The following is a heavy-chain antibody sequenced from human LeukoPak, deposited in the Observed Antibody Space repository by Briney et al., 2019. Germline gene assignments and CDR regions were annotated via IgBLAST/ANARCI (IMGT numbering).Heavy chain of an antibody. V-gene: IGHV3-74*01. CDR1: GFTFSSPW. CDR3: ARGTAGYHSSYFDY. D-gene: IGHD3-16*02. CDR2: INSDGSAT. J-gene: IGHJ4*02. Sequence: GGSLRLSCAASGFTFSSPWMHWVRQAPGKGLVWVSRINSDGSATAYADSMKGRFTISRDNAENTLYLQMNSLRAEDTAVYYCARGTAGYHSSYFDYWGQGTLVTVSS.